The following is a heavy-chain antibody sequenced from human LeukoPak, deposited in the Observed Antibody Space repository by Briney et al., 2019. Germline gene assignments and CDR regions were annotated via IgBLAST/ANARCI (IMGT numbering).Heavy chain of an antibody. J-gene: IGHJ4*02. CDR3: ARVIYSGWEGELSD. Sequence: GGSLRLSCAASGFTFSNYWMHWVRQAPGKGLVWVSRINSDGSTTSYADSVMGRFTISRDNAKNTLYLQMNSLSAEDTAVYYCARVIYSGWEGELSDWGQGTLVTVSS. CDR2: INSDGSTT. D-gene: IGHD6-19*01. CDR1: GFTFSNYW. V-gene: IGHV3-74*01.